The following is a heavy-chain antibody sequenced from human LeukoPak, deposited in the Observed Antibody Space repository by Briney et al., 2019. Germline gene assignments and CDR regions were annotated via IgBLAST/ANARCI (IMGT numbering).Heavy chain of an antibody. Sequence: PGGSLRLSCAASGFTFGTYPMTWVRQAPGKGLEWVSTISGSGGSTYYADSVQGRFTISRDTSKKLLYLQMNSLRVEDTAVYYCAKEYTPSSPLGELDSWGQGTLVTVSS. CDR3: AKEYTPSSPLGELDS. D-gene: IGHD6-6*01. J-gene: IGHJ4*02. CDR1: GFTFGTYP. CDR2: ISGSGGST. V-gene: IGHV3-23*01.